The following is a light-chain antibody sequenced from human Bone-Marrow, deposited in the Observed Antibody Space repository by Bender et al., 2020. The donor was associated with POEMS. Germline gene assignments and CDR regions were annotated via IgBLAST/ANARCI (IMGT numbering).Light chain of an antibody. CDR3: SSYTSSSTRI. CDR2: VVT. Sequence: QSALTQPASVSGSPGQSITISCTGTSNDVGGYNYVSWYQHHPGKAPKVLIYVVTTRPSGVSDRFSGSKSGNTASLIISGLQAVDEADYYCSSYTSSSTRIFGSGTKVTVL. V-gene: IGLV2-14*03. CDR1: SNDVGGYNY. J-gene: IGLJ1*01.